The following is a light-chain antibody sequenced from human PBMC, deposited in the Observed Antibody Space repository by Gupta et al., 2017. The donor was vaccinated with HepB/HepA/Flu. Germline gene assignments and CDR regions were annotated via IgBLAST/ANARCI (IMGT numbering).Light chain of an antibody. V-gene: IGLV1-44*01. CDR3: AAWDDSLNVV. CDR2: SNN. Sequence: QSVLTQPPSASGTTGQRVTIPCSGSSSNIGSNTVNWYQQIPGTAPKLLIYSNNQRPSGVPGRFSGSKSGTSASLAISGLPSEDEADYYCAAWDDSLNVVFGGGTKLTVL. J-gene: IGLJ2*01. CDR1: SSNIGSNT.